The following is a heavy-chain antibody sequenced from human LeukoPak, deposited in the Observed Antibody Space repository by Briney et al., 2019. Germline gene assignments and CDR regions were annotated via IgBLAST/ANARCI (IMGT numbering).Heavy chain of an antibody. CDR1: GFTFSSYG. J-gene: IGHJ4*02. CDR2: ISYDGSNK. CDR3: AKDVDPFGSGSYVEGFDY. D-gene: IGHD3-10*01. Sequence: GGSLRLSCAASGFTFSSYGMYWVRQAPGKGLEWVAVISYDGSNKYYADSVKGRFTISRDNSKNTLYLQMNSLRAEDTAVYYCAKDVDPFGSGSYVEGFDYWGQGTLVTVSS. V-gene: IGHV3-30*18.